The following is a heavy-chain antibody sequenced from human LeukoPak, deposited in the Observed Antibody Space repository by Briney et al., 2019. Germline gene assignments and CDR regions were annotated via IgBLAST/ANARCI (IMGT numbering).Heavy chain of an antibody. D-gene: IGHD3-22*01. J-gene: IGHJ4*02. CDR2: ISSGSSYT. CDR3: AREPRIIVVDYYFDY. Sequence: GGSLRLSCAASGFTFSSYSMNWVRQAPGKGLEWVSSISSGSSYTYFADSVKGRFAISRDNAKNTLYLQMNSLRPEDTAVYYCAREPRIIVVDYYFDYWGQGTLVTVSS. V-gene: IGHV3-21*01. CDR1: GFTFSSYS.